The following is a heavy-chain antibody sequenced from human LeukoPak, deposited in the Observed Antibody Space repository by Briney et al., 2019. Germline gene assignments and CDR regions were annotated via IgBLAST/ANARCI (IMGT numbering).Heavy chain of an antibody. CDR3: TSGGLYFGASVDN. CDR1: GFTFGDHA. V-gene: IGHV3-49*04. D-gene: IGHD2/OR15-2a*01. J-gene: IGHJ4*02. CDR2: IRSRVYGETT. Sequence: PGGSLRLSCITSGFTFGDHAMGWVRQAPGKGLEWLGFIRSRVYGETTEYAASVKGRFTISRENSKRIAYLQMNDLRTEDTAVYYCTSGGLYFGASVDNWGQGTLVTVSS.